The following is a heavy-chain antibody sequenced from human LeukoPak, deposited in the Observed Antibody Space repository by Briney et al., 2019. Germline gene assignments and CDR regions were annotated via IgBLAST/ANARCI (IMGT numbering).Heavy chain of an antibody. V-gene: IGHV4-4*07. J-gene: IGHJ4*02. CDR2: IYTSGST. CDR1: GGSITIYY. D-gene: IGHD2-2*03. Sequence: SETLSLTCTVSGGSITIYYWSWIRQPAGKGLEWIGRIYTSGSTNYNPSLKSRVTISVDTSKNQFSLKLSSVTAADTAVYYCARLDPRGPDDYWGQGTLVTVSS. CDR3: ARLDPRGPDDY.